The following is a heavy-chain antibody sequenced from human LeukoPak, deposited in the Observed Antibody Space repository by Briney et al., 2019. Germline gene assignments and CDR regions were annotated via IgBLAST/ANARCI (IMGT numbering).Heavy chain of an antibody. V-gene: IGHV3-30*18. J-gene: IGHJ4*02. D-gene: IGHD1-26*01. Sequence: GGSLRLSCAASGFTFSSYGMHWVRQAPGKGLEWVAVISYDGSNKYYADSVRGRFTISRDNSKNTLYLQMNSLRAEDTAVYYCAKEATPIIVGATRGYFDYWGQGTLVTVSS. CDR3: AKEATPIIVGATRGYFDY. CDR2: ISYDGSNK. CDR1: GFTFSSYG.